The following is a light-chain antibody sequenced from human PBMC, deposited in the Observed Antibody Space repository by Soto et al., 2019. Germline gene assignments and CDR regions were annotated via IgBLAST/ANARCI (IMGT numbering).Light chain of an antibody. CDR2: VNSDGSH. Sequence: QPVLTQSPSASASLGASVKLTCILSSGHNSYAIAWHQQQPEKGPRYLMKVNSDGSHSKGDGIPDRFSGSSSGAERYLTISSLQSEDEADYHCQTWGTGTWVFGGGIKLTVL. J-gene: IGLJ3*02. CDR1: SGHNSYA. V-gene: IGLV4-69*02. CDR3: QTWGTGTWV.